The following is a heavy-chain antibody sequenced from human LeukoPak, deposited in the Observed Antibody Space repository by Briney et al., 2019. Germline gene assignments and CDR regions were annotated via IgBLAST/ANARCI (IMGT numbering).Heavy chain of an antibody. V-gene: IGHV1-18*01. J-gene: IGHJ5*02. CDR2: ISAYNGNT. CDR3: ARTSWFGELLLRLPWFDP. CDR1: GYTFTSYG. Sequence: ASVKVSCKASGYTFTSYGISWVRQAPGQGLEWMGWISAYNGNTNYAQKFQGRVTMTRDTSISTAYMELSRLRSDDTAVYYCARTSWFGELLLRLPWFDPWGQGTLVTVSS. D-gene: IGHD3-10*01.